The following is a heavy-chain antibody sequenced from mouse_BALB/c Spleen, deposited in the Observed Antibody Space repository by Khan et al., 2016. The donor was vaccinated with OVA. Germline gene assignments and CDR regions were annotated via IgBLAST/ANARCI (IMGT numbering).Heavy chain of an antibody. J-gene: IGHJ3*01. Sequence: QVQLQQSGAELVRPGVSVKISCKGSGYTFTDYAMHWVKQSHAKSLEWIGVISTYYDDADYNQRFQGKASMTVDRSSSTAYWELARLTSEDSAIYYCARGGRFAYWGQGTLVTVSA. V-gene: IGHV1S137*01. CDR3: ARGGRFAY. CDR2: ISTYYDDA. CDR1: GYTFTDYA. D-gene: IGHD1-1*02.